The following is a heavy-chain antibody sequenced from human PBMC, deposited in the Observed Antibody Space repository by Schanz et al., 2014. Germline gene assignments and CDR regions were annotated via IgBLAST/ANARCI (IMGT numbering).Heavy chain of an antibody. CDR2: IWSDGSGK. V-gene: IGHV3-23*03. J-gene: IGHJ6*02. CDR3: AKARRKSNCSGGRCFHYSYYGMDV. D-gene: IGHD2-15*01. Sequence: EVQLLDSGGGLVQPGGSLRLSCAASGFTFSTYAMSWVRQAPGKGLEWVAVIWSDGSGKYYADSVKGRFTISRDNSKNILYLQMNSLRAEDTAVYYCAKARRKSNCSGGRCFHYSYYGMDVWGQGTTVTVSS. CDR1: GFTFSTYA.